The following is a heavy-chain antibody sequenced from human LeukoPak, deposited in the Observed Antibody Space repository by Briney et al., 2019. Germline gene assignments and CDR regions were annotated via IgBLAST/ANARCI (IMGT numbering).Heavy chain of an antibody. Sequence: GGSLRLSCAASGFTFNSYGISWVRQAPGQGLEWMGWINSYTGTTNYGQKFQGRVTMTTDTSMSTAYIELRSLRSDDTAVYYCARGGLMVNYYYYYMDVWGKGTTVTVSS. D-gene: IGHD2-8*01. CDR3: ARGGLMVNYYYYYMDV. J-gene: IGHJ6*03. V-gene: IGHV1-18*01. CDR1: GFTFNSYG. CDR2: INSYTGTT.